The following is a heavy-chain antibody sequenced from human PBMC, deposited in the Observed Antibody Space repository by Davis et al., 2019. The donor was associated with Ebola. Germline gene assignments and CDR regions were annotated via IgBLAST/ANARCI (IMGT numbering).Heavy chain of an antibody. D-gene: IGHD3-10*01. Sequence: GGSLRLSCAASGFTFSSYGMNWVRQAPGKGLEWVSSISSSSSYIYYADSVKGRFTISRDNAKNSLYLQMNSLRAEDTAVYYCAREGLIWLYFDYWGQGTLVTVSS. CDR2: ISSSSSYI. CDR3: AREGLIWLYFDY. CDR1: GFTFSSYG. V-gene: IGHV3-21*01. J-gene: IGHJ4*02.